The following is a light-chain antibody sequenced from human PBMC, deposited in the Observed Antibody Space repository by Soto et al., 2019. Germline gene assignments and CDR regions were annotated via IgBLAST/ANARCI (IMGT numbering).Light chain of an antibody. J-gene: IGKJ3*01. V-gene: IGKV3D-20*02. CDR3: QQRNNWPSTT. Sequence: EIVFPQSPGTLSLSPGERATLCCRSSQTVSRNNLVWYQQRPGQPPRLLIYGASSRATGIPDRFTGSGSGADFTLTISRLEPEDFAVYYCQQRNNWPSTTFGPGTKVDNK. CDR1: QTVSRNN. CDR2: GAS.